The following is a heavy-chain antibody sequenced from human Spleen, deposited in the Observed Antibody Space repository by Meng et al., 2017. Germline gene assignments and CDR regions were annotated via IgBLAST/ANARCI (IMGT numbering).Heavy chain of an antibody. CDR2: IDPNNDHT. J-gene: IGHJ4*02. V-gene: IGHV1-2*06. CDR1: GYTFAAYW. CDR3: ARDEDISAAGKLFGDY. Sequence: QVQRGQPGPEVKKPGASVKLSCKPSGYTFAAYWIHWLRQAPGQGLEWMGRIDPNNDHTQYAQNFQGRVTMTSDTSISTVYMELNGLRSDDTAVYYCARDEDISAAGKLFGDYWGQGTLVTVSS. D-gene: IGHD6-13*01.